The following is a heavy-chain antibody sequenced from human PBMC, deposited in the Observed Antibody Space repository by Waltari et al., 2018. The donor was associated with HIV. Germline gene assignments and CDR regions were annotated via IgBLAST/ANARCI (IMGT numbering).Heavy chain of an antibody. D-gene: IGHD1-7*01. V-gene: IGHV4-34*01. CDR2: INHSGST. J-gene: IGHJ4*02. CDR1: GGSFSGYY. Sequence: QVQLQQWGAGLLKPSETLSLTCAVYGGSFSGYYWSWIRPPPGKGLEWIGEINHSGSTNYNPSLKSRVTISVDRSKNQFSLKVRSVTAADTAVYYCARESCDSGTCDHFEYWGKGTLVTVSS. CDR3: ARESCDSGTCDHFEY.